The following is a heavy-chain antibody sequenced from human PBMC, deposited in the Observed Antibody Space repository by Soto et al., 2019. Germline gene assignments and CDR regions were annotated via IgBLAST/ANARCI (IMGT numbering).Heavy chain of an antibody. CDR3: ARPGYYDSSGYWRSPFDI. V-gene: IGHV4-39*01. D-gene: IGHD3-22*01. Sequence: ETLSLTCTVSGDSISSSNYYWGWIRQPPGKGLEWIVSMHYSGNTYYNPSLKSRVTISVDTSKNQFSLKLSSVTAADTAVYYCARPGYYDSSGYWRSPFDIWGQGTMVTVSS. CDR1: GDSISSSNYY. CDR2: MHYSGNT. J-gene: IGHJ3*02.